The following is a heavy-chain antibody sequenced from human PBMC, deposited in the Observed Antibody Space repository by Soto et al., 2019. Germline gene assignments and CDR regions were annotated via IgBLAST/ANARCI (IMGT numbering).Heavy chain of an antibody. J-gene: IGHJ4*02. V-gene: IGHV3-11*01. D-gene: IGHD6-13*01. Sequence: PRRSLRLSCAASGFTFSDYYMSWIRQAPGKGLEWVSYISSSGSTIYYADSVKGRFTISRGNAKNSLYLQMNSLRAEDTAVYYCARAYSSSWYGTGYWGQGTLVPVS. CDR1: GFTFSDYY. CDR2: ISSSGSTI. CDR3: ARAYSSSWYGTGY.